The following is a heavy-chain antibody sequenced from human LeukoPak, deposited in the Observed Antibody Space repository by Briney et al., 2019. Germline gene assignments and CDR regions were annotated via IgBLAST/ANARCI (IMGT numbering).Heavy chain of an antibody. D-gene: IGHD3-16*02. Sequence: PGGSLRLSCAASGITFSSYAMSWVRQAPGKGLEWVSGLSGSGASTYYADSVKGRFTISRDNSKNTLYLQMNSLGAEDTALYYCAKLYYDYVWGSYRYYFFDDWGQGTLVTVSS. CDR3: AKLYYDYVWGSYRYYFFDD. CDR2: LSGSGAST. CDR1: GITFSSYA. J-gene: IGHJ4*02. V-gene: IGHV3-23*01.